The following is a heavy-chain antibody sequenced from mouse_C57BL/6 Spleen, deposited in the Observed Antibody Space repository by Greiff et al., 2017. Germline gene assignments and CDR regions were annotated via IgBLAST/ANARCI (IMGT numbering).Heavy chain of an antibody. V-gene: IGHV5-17*01. CDR3: ARDGNYRYFDV. CDR2: LSSGSSTS. CDR1: GFTFSDYG. D-gene: IGHD2-1*01. J-gene: IGHJ1*03. Sequence: EVKLVESGGGLVKPGGSLKLSCAASGFTFSDYGMHWVRQAPEKGLEWVAYLSSGSSTSYYADTVKGRFTISRDNAKNTLFLQMTSLRSEDTAMYYCARDGNYRYFDVWGTGTTVTVSS.